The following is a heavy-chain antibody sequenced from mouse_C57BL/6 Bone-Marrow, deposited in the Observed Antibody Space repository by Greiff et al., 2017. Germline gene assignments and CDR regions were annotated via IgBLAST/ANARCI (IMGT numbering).Heavy chain of an antibody. CDR1: GYTFTDYY. V-gene: IGHV1-77*01. Sequence: VKLVESGAELVKPGASVKISCKASGYTFTDYYINWVKQRPGQGLEWIGKICPGSGSTYYNEKFKGKATLTADKTSSTAYMKLSSLTSEDSAVYFCAEETAQAGYWGQGTTLTVSS. CDR3: AEETAQAGY. D-gene: IGHD3-2*02. CDR2: ICPGSGST. J-gene: IGHJ2*01.